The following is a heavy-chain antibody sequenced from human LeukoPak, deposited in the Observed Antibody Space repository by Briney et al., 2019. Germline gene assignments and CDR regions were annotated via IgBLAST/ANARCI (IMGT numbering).Heavy chain of an antibody. D-gene: IGHD1-7*01. CDR2: IIPIFGTA. CDR1: GGTFSSYA. Sequence: ASVKGSCKASGGTFSSYAISWVRQAPGQGLEWMGGIIPIFGTANYAQKFQGRVTITTDESTSTAYMELSSLRSEDTAVYYCARGSRITGTTPRGRYYMDVWGKGTTVTVSS. V-gene: IGHV1-69*05. J-gene: IGHJ6*03. CDR3: ARGSRITGTTPRGRYYMDV.